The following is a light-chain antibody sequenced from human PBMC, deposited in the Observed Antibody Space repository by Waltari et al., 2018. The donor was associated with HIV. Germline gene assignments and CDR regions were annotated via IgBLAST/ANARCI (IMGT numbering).Light chain of an antibody. J-gene: IGLJ2*01. V-gene: IGLV1-44*01. Sequence: QSVLTQPPSASGTPGQRVTISCSGSSSNIGRNTVNWYQQLPGTAPKLLIYSNNQRPSGVADRFSGSKSGTYASLAISGLQSEDEADYYCAAWDDSLNGVVFGGGTKLTVL. CDR3: AAWDDSLNGVV. CDR1: SSNIGRNT. CDR2: SNN.